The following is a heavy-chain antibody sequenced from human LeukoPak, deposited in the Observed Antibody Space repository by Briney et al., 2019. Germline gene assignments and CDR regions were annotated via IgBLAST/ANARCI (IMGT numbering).Heavy chain of an antibody. Sequence: GGSLRLSCAASGFTFSSYSMNWVRQAPGKGLEWVPSISSSSSSYIYYADSVKGRFTISRDNAKNSLYLQMNSLRAEDTAVYYCARGISRSSSTYWGQGTLVTVSS. D-gene: IGHD6-13*01. V-gene: IGHV3-21*01. CDR3: ARGISRSSSTY. CDR2: ISSSSSSYI. CDR1: GFTFSSYS. J-gene: IGHJ4*02.